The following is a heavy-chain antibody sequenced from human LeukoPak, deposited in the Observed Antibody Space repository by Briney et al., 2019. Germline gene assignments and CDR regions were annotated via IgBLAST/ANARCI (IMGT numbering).Heavy chain of an antibody. V-gene: IGHV4-39*01. CDR3: ARTPGSNFDY. J-gene: IGHJ4*02. Sequence: SETLSLTCTVSGGSISSSSYYWGWIRQPPGKGLEWIGRIYYSGSTYYNPSLKSRVTISVDTSKDQFSLKLSSVTAADTAVYYCARTPGSNFDYWGQGTLVTVSS. CDR1: GGSISSSSYY. CDR2: IYYSGST. D-gene: IGHD1-14*01.